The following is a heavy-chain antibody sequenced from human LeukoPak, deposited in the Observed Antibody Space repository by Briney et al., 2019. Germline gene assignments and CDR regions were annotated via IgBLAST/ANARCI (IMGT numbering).Heavy chain of an antibody. J-gene: IGHJ6*04. V-gene: IGHV4-30-4*01. D-gene: IGHD2-15*01. CDR1: GGSISSGDYY. Sequence: KPSQTLSLTCTVSGGSISSGDYYWRWIRQPPGKGLEWIGYMNYRGRTYNNPSLKSRVNISVDTSKNQFSLKLSSVTAADTAVYYCARGWSVWGRGTTVTVSS. CDR3: ARGWSV. CDR2: MNYRGRT.